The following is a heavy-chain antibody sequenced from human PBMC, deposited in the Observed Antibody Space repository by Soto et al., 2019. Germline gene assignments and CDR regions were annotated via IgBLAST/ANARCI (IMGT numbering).Heavy chain of an antibody. J-gene: IGHJ4*01. V-gene: IGHV3-33*06. Sequence: GGSLRLSCAASGCNFSKFGMYWVRQAPGKGLEWVAVIWYDGSQKYYADSVKGRFTISRDNSNNTLYLQMSSLRAEDTAVYYCAKEVWGLYTFGRPLDNWGHGTLVTVSS. CDR1: GCNFSKFG. CDR3: AKEVWGLYTFGRPLDN. D-gene: IGHD3-16*01. CDR2: IWYDGSQK.